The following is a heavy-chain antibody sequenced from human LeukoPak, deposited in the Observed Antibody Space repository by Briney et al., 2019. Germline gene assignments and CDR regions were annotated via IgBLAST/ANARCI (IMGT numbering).Heavy chain of an antibody. J-gene: IGHJ4*02. CDR3: ASLVGGYIDY. CDR1: GGSISSGSYY. V-gene: IGHV4-61*02. Sequence: PSETLSLTCTVSGGSISSGSYYWSWIRQPAGKGLEWIGRIYTSGSTNYNPSLKSRVTISVDTSKNQFSLKLSSVTAADAAVYYCASLVGGYIDYWGQGTLVTVSS. CDR2: IYTSGST. D-gene: IGHD2-15*01.